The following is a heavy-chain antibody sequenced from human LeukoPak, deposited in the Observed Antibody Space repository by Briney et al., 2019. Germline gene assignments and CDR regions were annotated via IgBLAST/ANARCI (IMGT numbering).Heavy chain of an antibody. CDR3: ARVMNYDILTGYPDY. D-gene: IGHD3-9*01. J-gene: IGHJ4*02. V-gene: IGHV3-21*04. CDR2: ISSSSSYI. CDR1: GFTFSSYS. Sequence: GGSLRLSCAASGFTFSSYSMNWVRQAPGKGLEWVSSISSSSSYIYYADSVKGRFTISRDNAENSLYLQMNSLRAEDTAVYYCARVMNYDILTGYPDYWGQGTLVTVSS.